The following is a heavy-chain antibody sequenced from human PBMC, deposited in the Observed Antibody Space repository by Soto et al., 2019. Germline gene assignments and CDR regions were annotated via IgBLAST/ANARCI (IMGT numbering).Heavy chain of an antibody. V-gene: IGHV4-34*01. CDR3: ARGLMSYGSGSNWFDP. J-gene: IGHJ5*02. CDR2: INHSGST. CDR1: GGSFSGYY. D-gene: IGHD3-10*01. Sequence: PSETLSLTCAVYGGSFSGYYWSWIRQPPGKGLEWIGEINHSGSTNYNPSLKSRVTISVDTSKNQFSLKLSSVTAADTAVYYCARGLMSYGSGSNWFDPWGQQNLVTVSS.